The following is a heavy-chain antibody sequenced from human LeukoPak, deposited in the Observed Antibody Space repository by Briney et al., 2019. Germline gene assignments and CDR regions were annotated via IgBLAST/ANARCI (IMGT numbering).Heavy chain of an antibody. CDR3: ARLTKNDSGSFRFGKKKRGYMDV. D-gene: IGHD3-10*01. V-gene: IGHV4-61*02. J-gene: IGHJ6*03. CDR2: IYASGST. Sequence: SQTLSLTCTVSGGSISSGSYYWSWIRQPAGKGLEWIGRIYASGSTNYNPSLKSRVTISVDTSKNQFSLKLSSVTAADTAVYYCARLTKNDSGSFRFGKKKRGYMDVWGKGTTVTISS. CDR1: GGSISSGSYY.